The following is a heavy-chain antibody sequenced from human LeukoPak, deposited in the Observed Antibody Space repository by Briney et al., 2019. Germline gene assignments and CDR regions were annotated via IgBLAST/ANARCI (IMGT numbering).Heavy chain of an antibody. V-gene: IGHV1-18*01. D-gene: IGHD2-15*01. J-gene: IGHJ5*02. CDR1: GYTFTSYG. CDR2: ISAYYGNT. CDR3: ARVDWFCSGGSCYSFDP. Sequence: ASVKVSCKASGYTFTSYGISWVRQAPGQGLEWMGWISAYYGNTNYAQKLQGRVTMTTDTSTSTAYMELRSLRSDDTAVYYCARVDWFCSGGSCYSFDPWGQGTLVTVSS.